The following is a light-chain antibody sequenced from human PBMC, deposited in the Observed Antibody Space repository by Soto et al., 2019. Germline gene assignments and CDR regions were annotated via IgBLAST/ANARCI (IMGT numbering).Light chain of an antibody. V-gene: IGLV1-44*01. CDR2: SNN. Sequence: QSVLTQPPSASGTPGQRVTISCYGSSSNIGSNTVSWYQQLPLSAPKLLIYSNNQRPSGVPDRFSGSKSATSASLAISGLQSEDEADYYCAAWDDSLNGRVFGGGTTLTVL. CDR3: AAWDDSLNGRV. J-gene: IGLJ3*02. CDR1: SSNIGSNT.